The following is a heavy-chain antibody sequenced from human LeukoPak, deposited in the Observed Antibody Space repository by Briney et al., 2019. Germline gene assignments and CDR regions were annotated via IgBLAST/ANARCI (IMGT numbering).Heavy chain of an antibody. D-gene: IGHD6-13*01. V-gene: IGHV4-30-4*01. CDR1: GGSIRSGDYY. J-gene: IGHJ4*02. CDR3: ARDHDREGYCFDY. Sequence: SETLSLTCTVSGGSIRSGDYYWSWIRQPPGKGLEWIGYIYYSGSPYYNPSLKSRVTISVDTSKNQFSLSLSSVTAADTAVYYCARDHDREGYCFDYWGQGTLVTVSS. CDR2: IYYSGSP.